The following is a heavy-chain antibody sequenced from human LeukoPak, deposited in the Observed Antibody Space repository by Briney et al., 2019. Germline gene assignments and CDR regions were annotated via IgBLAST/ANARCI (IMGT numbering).Heavy chain of an antibody. Sequence: PGGSLRLSCGASGLTFSNFWMSWVRQAPGKGLEWVANIKYDGSEKYYVDSVKGRFTISRDNAKNSLYLQMNSLRAEDTAVYYCARTGAHGAFDIWGQGTMVTVSS. V-gene: IGHV3-7*01. J-gene: IGHJ3*02. CDR3: ARTGAHGAFDI. CDR1: GLTFSNFW. D-gene: IGHD1-14*01. CDR2: IKYDGSEK.